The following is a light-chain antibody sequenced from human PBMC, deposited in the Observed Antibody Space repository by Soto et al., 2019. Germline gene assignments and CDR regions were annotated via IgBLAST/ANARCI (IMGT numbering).Light chain of an antibody. Sequence: ETVLTQSPASLSLSPGERATLSCRAGQSVSDYLAWYQQKPAQPPRLLFFDASNRVTGVPARFSAGGSGTDFTLIISNPEPEDFAVYYCQQRVNWSPTYGGWTKFEI. CDR2: DAS. CDR3: QQRVNWSPT. J-gene: IGKJ4*01. CDR1: QSVSDY. V-gene: IGKV3-11*01.